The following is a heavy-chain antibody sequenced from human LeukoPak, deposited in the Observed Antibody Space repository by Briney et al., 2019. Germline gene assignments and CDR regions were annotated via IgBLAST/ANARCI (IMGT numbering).Heavy chain of an antibody. Sequence: GGSLRFSCAASGFTFSTHCMNWVRQAPGKGLEWVSIITSGVGITYYADSVKGRFTISRDNSRNTLYLQMNSLKTEDTAVYYCATYMVRGGDPRYWGQGTLVTVSS. V-gene: IGHV3-23*01. CDR2: ITSGVGIT. D-gene: IGHD3-10*01. CDR3: ATYMVRGGDPRY. J-gene: IGHJ4*02. CDR1: GFTFSTHC.